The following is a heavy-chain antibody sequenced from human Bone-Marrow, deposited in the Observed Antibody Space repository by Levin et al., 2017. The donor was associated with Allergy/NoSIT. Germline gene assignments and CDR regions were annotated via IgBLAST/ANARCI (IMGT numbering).Heavy chain of an antibody. CDR2: IYYSGST. D-gene: IGHD3-10*01. J-gene: IGHJ4*02. Sequence: SQTLSLTCTVSGGSISSSYWSWIRQPPGKGLEWIGYIYYSGSTNYNPSLKSRVTISVDTSKNQFSLKLSSVTAADTAVYYCARGRRITMVRESPAFDYWGQGTLVTVSS. CDR3: ARGRRITMVRESPAFDY. CDR1: GGSISSSY. V-gene: IGHV4-59*01.